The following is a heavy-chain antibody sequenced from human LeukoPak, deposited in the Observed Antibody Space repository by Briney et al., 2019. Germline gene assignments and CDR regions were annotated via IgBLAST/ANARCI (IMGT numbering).Heavy chain of an antibody. Sequence: GGSLRLSCAASGFTFSNAWMSWVRQAPGKGLEWVGRIKSKTDGGTTDYAAPVKGRFTISRDDSKNTLYLQMNSLKTEDTAVYYCTTDVGYSSWYFDYWGQGTLVTVSS. D-gene: IGHD5-18*01. J-gene: IGHJ4*02. CDR2: IKSKTDGGTT. CDR3: TTDVGYSSWYFDY. V-gene: IGHV3-15*01. CDR1: GFTFSNAW.